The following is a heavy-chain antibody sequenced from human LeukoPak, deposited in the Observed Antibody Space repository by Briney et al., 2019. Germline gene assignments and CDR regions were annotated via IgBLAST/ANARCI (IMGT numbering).Heavy chain of an antibody. Sequence: AGGSRRLSGPPPGSTFIHNPISWVRQAPGRGLGWVAAISADHATYDADSMKGRFTISRDNSKNTLYLQMNGLRAEDTAVYYCAKDTEGVRGNFLFEYWGQGTLVTVSS. J-gene: IGHJ4*02. CDR2: ISADHAT. CDR3: AKDTEGVRGNFLFEY. V-gene: IGHV3-23*01. D-gene: IGHD2-8*01. CDR1: GSTFIHNP.